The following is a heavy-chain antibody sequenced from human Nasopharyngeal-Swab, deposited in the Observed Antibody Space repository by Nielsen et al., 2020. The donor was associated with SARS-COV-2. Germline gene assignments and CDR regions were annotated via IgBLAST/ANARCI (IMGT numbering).Heavy chain of an antibody. V-gene: IGHV2-70*11. CDR2: IDWDYGK. CDR3: ARSPSGRGVMPSYYYMDV. D-gene: IGHD3-10*01. J-gene: IGHJ6*03. Sequence: WIRQPSGRALEWLARIDWDYGKYYSTSLKTRLTISKDTSKNQVVLTMTNMDPVDTATYYCARSPSGRGVMPSYYYMDVWGYGTTVTVSS.